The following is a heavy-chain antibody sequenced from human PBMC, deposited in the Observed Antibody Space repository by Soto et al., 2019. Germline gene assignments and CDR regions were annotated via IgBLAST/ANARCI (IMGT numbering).Heavy chain of an antibody. V-gene: IGHV4-59*11. Sequence: SETLSLTCTVSGGSISSHDGSWIRQPPGKGLECIGYIYYSGSTNYNPSLESRVTISVDTSRNQFSLKLTSVTAADTAVYYCARRISGWDYFDYWGQGALVTVSS. CDR3: ARRISGWDYFDY. CDR1: GGSISSHD. J-gene: IGHJ4*02. CDR2: IYYSGST. D-gene: IGHD6-25*01.